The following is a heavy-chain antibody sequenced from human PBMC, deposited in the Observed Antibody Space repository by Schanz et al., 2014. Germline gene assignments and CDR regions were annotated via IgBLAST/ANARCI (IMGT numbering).Heavy chain of an antibody. D-gene: IGHD3-16*01. CDR1: GFTFRGHA. CDR3: TRYRGALISHNDALDL. Sequence: QVQLVESGGGVVQPGTSLRLSCAASGFTFRGHAMHWVRQAPGQGLEKVAVTSTDGTKTYYAASVRGRFTISRDNSKKSVYLQMNSLRSEDTSVYYSTRYRGALISHNDALDLWGQGTMVSVSS. CDR2: TSTDGTKT. V-gene: IGHV3-30*04. J-gene: IGHJ3*01.